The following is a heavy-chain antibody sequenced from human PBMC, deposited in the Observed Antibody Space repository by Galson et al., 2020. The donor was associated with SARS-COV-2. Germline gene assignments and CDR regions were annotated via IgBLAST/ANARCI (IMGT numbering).Heavy chain of an antibody. CDR1: GYTFTGYY. CDR3: ARDGTAMVTSGFDI. D-gene: IGHD5-18*01. J-gene: IGHJ3*02. V-gene: IGHV1-2*02. CDR2: INPNSGGT. Sequence: ASVTVSCKASGYTFTGYYMHWVRQAPGQGLEWMGWINPNSGGTNYAQKFQGRVTMTRDTSISISYMELSRLRSEDMAVYYCARDGTAMVTSGFDIWGQWKMVTVSS.